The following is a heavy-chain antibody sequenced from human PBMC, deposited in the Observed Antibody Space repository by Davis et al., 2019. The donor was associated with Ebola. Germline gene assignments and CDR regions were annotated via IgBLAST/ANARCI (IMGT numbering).Heavy chain of an antibody. CDR1: GFTFSSYW. V-gene: IGHV3-7*01. CDR2: IKQAGTEI. D-gene: IGHD4-17*01. CDR3: ARGGAVKFDY. J-gene: IGHJ4*02. Sequence: GESLKISCAVSGFTFSSYWMSWVRQAPGKGPEWVANIKQAGTEIHYVDSVKGRFTISRDNAKNSLYLQMNSLRDEDTALYYCARGGAVKFDYWGQGTLVTVSS.